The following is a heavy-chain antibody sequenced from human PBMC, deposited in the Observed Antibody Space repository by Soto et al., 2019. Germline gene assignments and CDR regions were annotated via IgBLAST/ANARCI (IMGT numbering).Heavy chain of an antibody. Sequence: QVQLQESGPGLVKPSVTLSLTCAVSGGSIDSSDWWTWVRQPPGKELEWIGEVYHSGSTNYNPSLKSRVTISVDKSKNQFSLRLSSVTAADTAVYYCARGVWAGASKCFDYWGQGTLVTVSS. CDR3: ARGVWAGASKCFDY. V-gene: IGHV4-4*02. CDR2: VYHSGST. D-gene: IGHD1-26*01. CDR1: GGSIDSSDW. J-gene: IGHJ4*02.